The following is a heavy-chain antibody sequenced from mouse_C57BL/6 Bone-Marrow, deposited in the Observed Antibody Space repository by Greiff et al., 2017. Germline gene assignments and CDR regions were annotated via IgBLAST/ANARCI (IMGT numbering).Heavy chain of an antibody. CDR1: GFTFSSYA. V-gene: IGHV5-4*01. CDR3: AREGYAMDY. CDR2: ISDGGSYT. Sequence: EVQLVESGGGLVKPGGSLKLSCAASGFTFSSYAMSWVRQTPEKRLEWVGTISDGGSYTNYPDNVKGQFTISRDNAKNNLYLQMSHLKSEDTAMYYCAREGYAMDYWGQGTSVTVSS. J-gene: IGHJ4*01.